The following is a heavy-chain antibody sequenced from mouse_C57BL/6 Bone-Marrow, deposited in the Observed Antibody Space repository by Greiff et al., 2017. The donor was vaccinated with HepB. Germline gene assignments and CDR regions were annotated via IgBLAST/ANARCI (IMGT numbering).Heavy chain of an antibody. J-gene: IGHJ4*01. CDR3: ARTGYYGSSKYAMDY. V-gene: IGHV5-17*01. D-gene: IGHD1-1*01. CDR2: ISSGSSTI. CDR1: GFTFSDSG. Sequence: EVQLVESGGGLVKPGGSLKLSCAASGFTFSDSGMHWVRQAPEKGLEWVAYISSGSSTIYYADTVKGRFTISRDNAKNTLFLQMTSLRSEDTAMYYCARTGYYGSSKYAMDYWGQGTSVTVSS.